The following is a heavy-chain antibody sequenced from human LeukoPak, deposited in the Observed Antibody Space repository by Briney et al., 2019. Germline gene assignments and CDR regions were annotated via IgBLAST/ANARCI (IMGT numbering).Heavy chain of an antibody. Sequence: PSETLSLTCTVSGGSISSNSYYWGWIRQPPGKGLEWIGSIYYSGSTYYNPSLKNRLTISVDTSKNQFSLKLSSVTAADTAVYYCARARYYYGSRSYGAPYYFDYWGQGTLVTVSS. V-gene: IGHV4-39*01. CDR1: GGSISSNSYY. J-gene: IGHJ4*02. D-gene: IGHD3-10*01. CDR2: IYYSGST. CDR3: ARARYYYGSRSYGAPYYFDY.